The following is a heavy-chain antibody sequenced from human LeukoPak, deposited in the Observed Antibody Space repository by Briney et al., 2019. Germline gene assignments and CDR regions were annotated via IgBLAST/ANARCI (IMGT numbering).Heavy chain of an antibody. Sequence: GGSLRLSCAASGFTFSNYAMSWVRQAPGKGLEWVSTISGSDDSTYYADSVKGRFTISRDNSKNTLYLQMNSLRAEDTAVYYCARVPYSYGSTPDYWGQGTLVTVSS. CDR1: GFTFSNYA. V-gene: IGHV3-23*01. J-gene: IGHJ4*02. D-gene: IGHD5-18*01. CDR3: ARVPYSYGSTPDY. CDR2: ISGSDDST.